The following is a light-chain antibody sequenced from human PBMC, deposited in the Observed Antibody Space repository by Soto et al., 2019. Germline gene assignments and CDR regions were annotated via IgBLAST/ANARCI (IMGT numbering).Light chain of an antibody. CDR3: SSYTSNNTAI. J-gene: IGLJ2*01. CDR1: SSDVGGYNY. CDR2: DVS. V-gene: IGLV2-14*03. Sequence: QSALTQPASVSGSPGQSIAISCTGTSSDVGGYNYVSWYQHHPGKAPKLMIYDVSNRPSGVSNRFSGSKSGNTASLTISGLQAEDEADYYCSSYTSNNTAIFGGGTKLTVL.